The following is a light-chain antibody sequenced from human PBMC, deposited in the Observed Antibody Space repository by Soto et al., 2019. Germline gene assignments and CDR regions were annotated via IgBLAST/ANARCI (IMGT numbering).Light chain of an antibody. Sequence: EIVLTQSPGTLSLSPGERVTLSCRASQSVLSSYFAWSQQKPGQAPRLLIYDTYKRATGIPDRFSGSGSGTDFTLTISRLEPEDFAVYYCQQYGSSSWTFGQGTKVDIK. V-gene: IGKV3-20*01. CDR1: QSVLSSY. CDR2: DTY. J-gene: IGKJ1*01. CDR3: QQYGSSSWT.